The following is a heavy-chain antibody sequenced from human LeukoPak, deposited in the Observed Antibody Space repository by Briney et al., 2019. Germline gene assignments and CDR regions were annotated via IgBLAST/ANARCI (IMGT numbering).Heavy chain of an antibody. CDR1: GYTFTIYG. Sequence: ASVKVSCTASGYTFTIYGISWVRQAPGQGLEWMRWISAYNGNTNYAQKLQGRVTMTTDTSTSTAYMELRSLRSDDTAVYYCARDRYCSGGSCYSFTSNGWFDPWGQGTLVTVSS. CDR2: ISAYNGNT. V-gene: IGHV1-18*01. D-gene: IGHD2-15*01. CDR3: ARDRYCSGGSCYSFTSNGWFDP. J-gene: IGHJ5*02.